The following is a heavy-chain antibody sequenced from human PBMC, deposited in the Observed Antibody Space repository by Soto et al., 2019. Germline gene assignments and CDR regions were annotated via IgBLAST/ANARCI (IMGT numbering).Heavy chain of an antibody. D-gene: IGHD3-10*01. Sequence: GGSLRLSCGASGFTFSNYWMHWVRQAPGEGLVWVARISGDGSFTRFADSVKGRFTISRDNAKNTLYLQMSSLRVDDTAVYYCARVGGGSGNFDYWGQGALVTVSS. V-gene: IGHV3-74*01. J-gene: IGHJ4*02. CDR3: ARVGGGSGNFDY. CDR2: ISGDGSFT. CDR1: GFTFSNYW.